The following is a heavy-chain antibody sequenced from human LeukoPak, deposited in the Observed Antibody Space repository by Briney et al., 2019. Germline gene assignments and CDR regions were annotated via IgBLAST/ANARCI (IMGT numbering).Heavy chain of an antibody. CDR1: RFIFSNYA. CDR3: AREAAFDM. J-gene: IGHJ3*02. CDR2: ISGSAGST. Sequence: PGGSLRLSCAASRFIFSNYAMSWVRQAPGKGLEWVSGISGSAGSTYYADSVRGRVTISRDNSKNTLYLQMNSLRAEDTALYYCAREAAFDMWGQGTMVTVSS. V-gene: IGHV3-23*01.